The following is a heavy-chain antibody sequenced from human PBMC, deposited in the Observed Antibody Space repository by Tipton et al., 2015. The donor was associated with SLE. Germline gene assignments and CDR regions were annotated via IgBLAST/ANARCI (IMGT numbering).Heavy chain of an antibody. V-gene: IGHV4-59*01. CDR3: ARGWYSRNWEWWFDP. CDR2: MYHSGST. J-gene: IGHJ5*02. Sequence: TLSLTCAVYGGSFSGYYWTWIRQPPGKGLEWIGYMYHSGSTKYNPSLKSRVTISLDTSKNQVSLKLTSVTAADTAVYYCARGWYSRNWEWWFDPWGQGTLVTVSS. CDR1: GGSFSGYY. D-gene: IGHD6-13*01.